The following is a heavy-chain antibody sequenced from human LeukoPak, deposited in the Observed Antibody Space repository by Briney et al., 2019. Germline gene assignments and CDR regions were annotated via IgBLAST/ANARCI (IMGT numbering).Heavy chain of an antibody. CDR3: TSGYYINWFDP. Sequence: SETLSLTCTVSGYSISSGHYWGWIRQPPGKGLEWIGSMYHSGSTYYNPSLKSRVTISVDTSKNQFSLKLSSVTAADTAVYYCTSGYYINWFDPWGQGTLVTVSS. D-gene: IGHD3-22*01. V-gene: IGHV4-38-2*02. CDR2: MYHSGST. J-gene: IGHJ5*02. CDR1: GYSISSGHY.